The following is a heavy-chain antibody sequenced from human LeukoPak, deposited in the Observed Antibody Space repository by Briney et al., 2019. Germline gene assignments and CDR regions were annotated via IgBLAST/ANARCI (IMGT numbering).Heavy chain of an antibody. V-gene: IGHV3-30-3*01. CDR3: AGDHKTDGYFYWYFDL. CDR2: MSYDGSTQ. Sequence: GGSLRLSCAASGFTFSTYAMNWVRQAPDKGLEWVAVMSYDGSTQYYADSVKGRFTISRDNSKNTLYLQMNSLRAEDTAVYYCAGDHKTDGYFYWYFDLWGRGTLVTVSS. CDR1: GFTFSTYA. J-gene: IGHJ2*01. D-gene: IGHD5-18*01.